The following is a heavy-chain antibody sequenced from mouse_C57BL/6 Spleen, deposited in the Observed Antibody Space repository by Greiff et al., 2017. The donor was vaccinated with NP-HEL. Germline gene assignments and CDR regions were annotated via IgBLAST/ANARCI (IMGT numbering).Heavy chain of an antibody. CDR1: GYAFTNYL. D-gene: IGHD2-2*01. Sequence: QVQLKESGAELVRPGTSVKVSCKASGYAFTNYLIEWVKQRPGQGLEWIGVINPGSGGTNYNEKFKGKATLTADKSSSTAYMQLSSLTSEDSAVYFCAREGGYDGVCFDYWGQGTTLTVSS. V-gene: IGHV1-54*01. CDR2: INPGSGGT. CDR3: AREGGYDGVCFDY. J-gene: IGHJ2*01.